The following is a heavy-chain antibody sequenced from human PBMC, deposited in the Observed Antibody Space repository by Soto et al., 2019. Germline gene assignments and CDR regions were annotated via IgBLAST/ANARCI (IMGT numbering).Heavy chain of an antibody. CDR2: FDPEDGET. J-gene: IGHJ4*02. Sequence: ASVKVSCKVSGYTLTELSMHWVRQAPGRGLEWMGGFDPEDGETIYAQKFQGRVTMTEDTSTDTAYMELSSLRSEDTAVYYCATDLPSYGSGRAFDYWGQGTLVTVSS. D-gene: IGHD3-10*01. V-gene: IGHV1-24*01. CDR3: ATDLPSYGSGRAFDY. CDR1: GYTLTELS.